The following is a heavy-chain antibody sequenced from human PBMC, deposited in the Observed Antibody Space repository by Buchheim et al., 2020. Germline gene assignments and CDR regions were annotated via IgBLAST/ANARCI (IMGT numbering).Heavy chain of an antibody. J-gene: IGHJ4*02. CDR3: AKGSLELLRY. V-gene: IGHV3-30*18. D-gene: IGHD1-7*01. Sequence: QVQLVESGGGVVQPGRSLRLSCAASGFTFSSYGMHWVRQAPGKGLEWVAVISYDGSNKYYADSVKGRFTISRDNSKNTLYLQMNSLRAEDTVVYYCAKGSLELLRYWGQGTL. CDR1: GFTFSSYG. CDR2: ISYDGSNK.